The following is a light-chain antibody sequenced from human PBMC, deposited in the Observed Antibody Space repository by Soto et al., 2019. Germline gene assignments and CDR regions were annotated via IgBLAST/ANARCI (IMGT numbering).Light chain of an antibody. CDR1: SSDVGGYDY. CDR3: SSYSISTAYL. V-gene: IGLV2-14*01. CDR2: EVS. Sequence: SALTQPASVSGSPGQSMTISCTGTSSDVGGYDYVSWYQLHPGKAPKLMVFEVSNRPSGVSYRFSGSKSGNTASLTISGLQAEDEADYFCSSYSISTAYLFGTGTKVTV. J-gene: IGLJ1*01.